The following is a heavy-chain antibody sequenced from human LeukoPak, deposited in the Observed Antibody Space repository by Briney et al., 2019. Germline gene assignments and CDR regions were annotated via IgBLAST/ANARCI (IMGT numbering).Heavy chain of an antibody. J-gene: IGHJ6*03. Sequence: ASVKVFCKASGYTFTSYGISWVRQAPGQGLEWMGWISAYNGNTGYAQKLQGRVTITTDESTSTAYMELSSLRSEDTAVYYCARVSRRGPYDFWSGSLANYYYYMDVWGKGTTVTVSS. V-gene: IGHV1-18*01. CDR3: ARVSRRGPYDFWSGSLANYYYYMDV. D-gene: IGHD3-3*01. CDR1: GYTFTSYG. CDR2: ISAYNGNT.